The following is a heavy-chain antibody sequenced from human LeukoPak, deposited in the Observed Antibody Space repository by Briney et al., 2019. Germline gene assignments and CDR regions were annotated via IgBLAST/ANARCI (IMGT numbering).Heavy chain of an antibody. Sequence: GGSLRLSCAASGFSFSSDWTSWVRQAPGKGLEWVSSISSGGGTHYADSVKGRFTISRDNSKNTLFLQMNSLRAEDTAVYYCAKYFYDSSTYSFDYWGQGTLVTVSS. CDR1: GFSFSSDW. J-gene: IGHJ4*02. CDR2: ISSGGGT. CDR3: AKYFYDSSTYSFDY. D-gene: IGHD3-22*01. V-gene: IGHV3-23*01.